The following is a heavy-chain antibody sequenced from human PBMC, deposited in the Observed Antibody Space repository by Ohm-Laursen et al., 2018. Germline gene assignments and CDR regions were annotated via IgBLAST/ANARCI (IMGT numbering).Heavy chain of an antibody. D-gene: IGHD3-9*01. J-gene: IGHJ4*02. CDR2: INSDGSST. V-gene: IGHV3-74*01. CDR3: ARRYFDWCPDY. CDR1: GFTFSSYW. Sequence: SLRLSCAASGFTFSSYWMHWVRQAPGKGLVWVSRINSDGSSTSYADSVKGRFTISRDNAKNTLYLQMNSLRAEDTAVYYCARRYFDWCPDYWGQGTLVTVSS.